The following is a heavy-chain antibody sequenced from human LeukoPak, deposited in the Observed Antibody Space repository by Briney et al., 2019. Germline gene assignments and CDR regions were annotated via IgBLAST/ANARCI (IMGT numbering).Heavy chain of an antibody. D-gene: IGHD2-2*01. CDR2: IYYSGST. CDR1: GGSISSYY. CDR3: ARVRTPYCSSTSCPYWFDP. V-gene: IGHV4-59*01. Sequence: PSETLSLTCTVPGGSISSYYWSWIRQPPGKGLEWIGYIYYSGSTNYNPSLKSRVTISVDTSKNQFSLKLSSVTAADTAVYYCARVRTPYCSSTSCPYWFDPWGQGTLVTVSS. J-gene: IGHJ5*02.